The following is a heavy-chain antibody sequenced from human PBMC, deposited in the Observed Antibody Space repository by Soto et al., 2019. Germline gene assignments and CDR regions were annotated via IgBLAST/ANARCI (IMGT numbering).Heavy chain of an antibody. CDR1: GFSFSSYW. D-gene: IGHD2-8*01. J-gene: IGHJ1*01. V-gene: IGHV3-7*01. CDR2: IKDDGSDK. Sequence: PGGSLRLSFAASGFSFSSYWMSWVRQAPGKGLEWVASIKDDGSDKQYADSVKGRFTISRDNAWSSLYLQLNSLRAEDTAVYYCVKDYPGVWGQGTLVTVSS. CDR3: VKDYPGV.